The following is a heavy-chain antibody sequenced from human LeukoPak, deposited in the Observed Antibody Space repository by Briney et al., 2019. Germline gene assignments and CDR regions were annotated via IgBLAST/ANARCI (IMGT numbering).Heavy chain of an antibody. Sequence: GGSLRLSCAASGFTVSSNYMSWVRQAPGKGLEWVSVIYSGGSTYYADSVKGRFTISRDNSKNTLYLQMNSLRAEDTAVYYCASRFLLLSAFDIWGQGTMVTVSS. D-gene: IGHD2/OR15-2a*01. CDR1: GFTVSSNY. CDR2: IYSGGST. J-gene: IGHJ3*02. CDR3: ASRFLLLSAFDI. V-gene: IGHV3-66*02.